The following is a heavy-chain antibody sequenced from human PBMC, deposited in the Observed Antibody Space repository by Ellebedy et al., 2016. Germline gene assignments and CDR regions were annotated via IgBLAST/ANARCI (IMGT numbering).Heavy chain of an antibody. CDR1: GGSISSDY. J-gene: IGHJ4*02. CDR2: VVYTGAT. CDR3: ARLKTDGWSFDY. V-gene: IGHV4-39*01. Sequence: SETLSLTCTVSGGSISSDYWAWIRQSPEKGLEWIGGVVYTGATHFKSSLKSRVTISVDTSKTQFSLRLTSVTASDTAVYYCARLKTDGWSFDYWGLGTLVTVSS. D-gene: IGHD6-19*01.